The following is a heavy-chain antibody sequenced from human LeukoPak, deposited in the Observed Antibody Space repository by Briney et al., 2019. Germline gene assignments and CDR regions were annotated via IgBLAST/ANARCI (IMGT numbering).Heavy chain of an antibody. V-gene: IGHV3-30-3*01. CDR1: GFTFSSYA. J-gene: IGHJ5*02. Sequence: RSGGSLRLSCAASGFTFSSYAMHWVRQAPGKGLEWVAVISYDGSNKYYADSVKGRFTISRDNSKNTLYLQMNSLRAEDTAVYYCAKDPYQLPFYNWFDPWGQGTLVTVSS. CDR3: AKDPYQLPFYNWFDP. CDR2: ISYDGSNK. D-gene: IGHD2-2*01.